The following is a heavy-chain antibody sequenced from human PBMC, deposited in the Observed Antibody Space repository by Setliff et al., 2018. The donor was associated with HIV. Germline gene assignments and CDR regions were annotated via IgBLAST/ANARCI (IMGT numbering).Heavy chain of an antibody. D-gene: IGHD3-3*01. J-gene: IGHJ4*02. CDR3: AKPRRYNTYYFDH. CDR1: GFNVNNKY. V-gene: IGHV3-66*04. CDR2: IYSDDYT. Sequence: PGGSLRLSCAASGFNVNNKYMSWVRQAPGKGLEWVSIIYSDDYTKYADSLKGRFTISRDTSKSTLYLQMNSLKTEDTAVYYCAKPRRYNTYYFDHWGQGTLVTAPQ.